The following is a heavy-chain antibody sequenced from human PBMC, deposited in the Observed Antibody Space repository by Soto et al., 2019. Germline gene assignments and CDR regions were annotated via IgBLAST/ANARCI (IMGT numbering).Heavy chain of an antibody. V-gene: IGHV4-34*02. CDR1: AGSFVGFD. Sequence: QVQLQLWGAGHLKPSETLSLPCPVSAGSFVGFDWPWIRQSPGRGLEWVGEINHRGGTRYNSSLQSRLTLSVDTSTTQFSLKLRSVVAADMAVYYCARGLRSGYDYAAFDIWSQGTQVTVSS. CDR2: INHRGGT. J-gene: IGHJ3*02. D-gene: IGHD3-22*01. CDR3: ARGLRSGYDYAAFDI.